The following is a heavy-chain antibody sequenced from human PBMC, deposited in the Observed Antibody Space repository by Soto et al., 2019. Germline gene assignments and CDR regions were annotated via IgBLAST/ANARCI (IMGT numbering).Heavy chain of an antibody. CDR1: GFIFSSYA. Sequence: GGSLRLSCEASGFIFSSYAMSWVRQAPGKGLEWVSAISGSGGSTYYADSVKGRFTISRDNSKNTLYLQMNSLRAEDTAVYYCAKNFYDSRPLDYWGQGTLVTVSS. V-gene: IGHV3-23*01. CDR3: AKNFYDSRPLDY. D-gene: IGHD3-22*01. J-gene: IGHJ4*02. CDR2: ISGSGGST.